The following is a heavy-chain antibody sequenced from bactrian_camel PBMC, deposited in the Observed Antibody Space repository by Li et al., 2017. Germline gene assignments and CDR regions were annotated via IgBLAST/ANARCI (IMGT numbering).Heavy chain of an antibody. V-gene: IGHV3-2*01. CDR1: GFTFSKYY. D-gene: IGHD6*01. J-gene: IGHJ4*01. CDR3: KTGLNGGSWCRRLRDEENY. Sequence: HVQLVESGGGLVQPGGSLRLSCAASGFTFSKYYITWVRQAPGKGLEWVSSIYTDDSRSYYADSVKGRFTVSKDKGQDTVYLQMSDLKPEDTAMYSCKTGLNGGSWCRRLRDEENYWGPGTQVTVS. CDR2: IYTDDSRS.